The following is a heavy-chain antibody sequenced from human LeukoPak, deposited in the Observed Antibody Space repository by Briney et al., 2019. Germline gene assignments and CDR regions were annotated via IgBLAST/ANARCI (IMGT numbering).Heavy chain of an antibody. J-gene: IGHJ4*02. Sequence: GGSLRLSCAASGFTFSSYGMHWVRQAPGKGLEWVAFIRYDGSNKYYADSVKGRFTISRDNSKNTLYLQMNSLRSEDTAVYYCARYRVKVMTAMAYYFDYWGQGTLVTVSS. CDR2: IRYDGSNK. CDR3: ARYRVKVMTAMAYYFDY. CDR1: GFTFSSYG. V-gene: IGHV3-30*02. D-gene: IGHD2-21*02.